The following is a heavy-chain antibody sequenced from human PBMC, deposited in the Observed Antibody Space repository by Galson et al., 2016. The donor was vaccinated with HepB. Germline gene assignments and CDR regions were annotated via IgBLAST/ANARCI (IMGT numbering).Heavy chain of an antibody. CDR2: PYYTGNT. CDR3: ARRDYDFWSGLFDD. J-gene: IGHJ4*02. D-gene: IGHD3-3*01. V-gene: IGHV4-39*01. Sequence: SETLSLTCTVSGGSISSSNYYWGWIRQPPGKGLEWIGSPYYTGNTFYNPSLKSRVTISVDTSKNQFSLKLTSVTAADTATYYCARRDYDFWSGLFDDWGQGTLVTVSS. CDR1: GGSISSSNYY.